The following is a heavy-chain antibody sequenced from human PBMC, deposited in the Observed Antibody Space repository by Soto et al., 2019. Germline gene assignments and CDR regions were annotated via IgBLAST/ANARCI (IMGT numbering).Heavy chain of an antibody. CDR1: GFTFSSYG. J-gene: IGHJ4*02. CDR3: GLAWFGEFVPDY. V-gene: IGHV3-33*01. Sequence: QVQLVESGGGVVQPGRSLRLSCAAYGFTFSSYGMHWVRQAPGKGLEWVAVIWYDGSNKYYADSVKGRFTISRDNSKNTLDLQMNSLRAEDTAVYYCGLAWFGEFVPDYWGQGTLGTVSS. CDR2: IWYDGSNK. D-gene: IGHD3-10*01.